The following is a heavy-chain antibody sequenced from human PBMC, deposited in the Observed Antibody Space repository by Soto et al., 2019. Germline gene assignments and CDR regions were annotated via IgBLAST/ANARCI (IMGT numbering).Heavy chain of an antibody. CDR3: ARDSYCSGGSCYSRYYYYGMDV. V-gene: IGHV1-18*01. J-gene: IGHJ6*02. D-gene: IGHD2-15*01. CDR1: GYTFTSYG. Sequence: QVQLVQSGAEVKKPGASVKVSCKASGYTFTSYGISWVRQAPGQGLEWMGWISAYNGNTNYAQKLQGRVTMTTDTSTGTAYMELRSLRSDDTAVYYCARDSYCSGGSCYSRYYYYGMDVWGQGTTVTVSS. CDR2: ISAYNGNT.